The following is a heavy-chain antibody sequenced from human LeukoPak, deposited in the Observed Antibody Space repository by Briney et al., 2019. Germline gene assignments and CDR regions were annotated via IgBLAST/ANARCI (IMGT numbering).Heavy chain of an antibody. CDR1: GFTFSSYA. V-gene: IGHV3-21*06. CDR2: ITISSSDI. Sequence: GGSLRLSCAASGFTFSSYAMSWVRQAPGKGLEWVSLITISSSDIYYADSVKGRFTISRENAKNSLYLQMNSLRAEDTAVYHCAREGSGNGRSYWGQGTLVTVSS. CDR3: AREGSGNGRSY. D-gene: IGHD2-15*01. J-gene: IGHJ4*02.